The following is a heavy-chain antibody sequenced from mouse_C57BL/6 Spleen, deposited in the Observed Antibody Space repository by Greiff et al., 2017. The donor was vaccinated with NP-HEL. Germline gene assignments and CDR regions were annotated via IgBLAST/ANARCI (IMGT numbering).Heavy chain of an antibody. J-gene: IGHJ1*03. D-gene: IGHD1-1*01. CDR3: ARYSRSRRYGSSYWYFDV. Sequence: QVQLQQSGAELVKPGASVKLSCKASGYTFTSYWMQWVKQRPGQGLEWIGEIDPSDSYTNYNQTVKGKATLTVDTSSSTAYMELRSLTSEDSAVYYCARYSRSRRYGSSYWYFDVWGTGTTVTVSS. CDR2: IDPSDSYT. V-gene: IGHV1-50*01. CDR1: GYTFTSYW.